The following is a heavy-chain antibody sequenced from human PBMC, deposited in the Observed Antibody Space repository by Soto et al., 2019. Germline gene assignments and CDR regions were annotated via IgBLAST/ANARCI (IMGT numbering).Heavy chain of an antibody. Sequence: GGSLRLSCAASGFTFSSYAMRWVRQAPGKGLEWVSAISVSGGSTYYADSVKGRFTISRDNSKNTLYLQMNSLRAEDTAVYYCAKDPNYYDSSGPYPWGQGTLVTVSS. CDR1: GFTFSSYA. J-gene: IGHJ5*02. CDR3: AKDPNYYDSSGPYP. CDR2: ISVSGGST. V-gene: IGHV3-23*01. D-gene: IGHD3-22*01.